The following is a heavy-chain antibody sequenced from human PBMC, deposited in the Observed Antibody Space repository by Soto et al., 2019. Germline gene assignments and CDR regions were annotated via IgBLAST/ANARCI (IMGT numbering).Heavy chain of an antibody. D-gene: IGHD1-1*01. V-gene: IGHV4-31*03. CDR2: IYYSGST. CDR3: ARAPIPNWNYYGMDV. J-gene: IGHJ6*02. CDR1: GGSVNSGGYH. Sequence: PSETLSLTCTVSGGSVNSGGYHWSWIRQHPGKGLEWIGDIYYSGSTYYNPSLKSRVTISIDTSTNHFSLRLSALTAADTAVYYCARAPIPNWNYYGMDVWGQGTTVTV.